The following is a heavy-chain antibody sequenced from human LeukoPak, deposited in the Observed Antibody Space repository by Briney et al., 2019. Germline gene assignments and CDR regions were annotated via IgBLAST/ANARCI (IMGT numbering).Heavy chain of an antibody. J-gene: IGHJ3*02. CDR2: ISSSSSYI. Sequence: GGSLRLSCAASGFTFSSYNMNWVRQAPGKGLEWVSSISSSSSYIYYADSMKGRFTISRDNAKNSLYLQMNSLRAEDTAVYYCARDRTRYSSGGSCYSSLAFDIWGQGTMVTVSS. V-gene: IGHV3-21*01. D-gene: IGHD2-15*01. CDR3: ARDRTRYSSGGSCYSSLAFDI. CDR1: GFTFSSYN.